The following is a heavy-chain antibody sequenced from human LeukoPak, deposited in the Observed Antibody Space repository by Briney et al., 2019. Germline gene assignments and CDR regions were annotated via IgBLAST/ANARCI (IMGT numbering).Heavy chain of an antibody. CDR1: GFTFSSYG. Sequence: PGGSLRLSCAASGFTFSSYGMHWVRQAPGKGLEWVAVIWYDGSNKYYADSVKGRFTISRDNSKNTLYLQMNSLRAEYTAVYYCSRDFLDASNSGYFQHWGQGTLVTVSS. CDR3: SRDFLDASNSGYFQH. CDR2: IWYDGSNK. J-gene: IGHJ1*01. D-gene: IGHD4-23*01. V-gene: IGHV3-33*01.